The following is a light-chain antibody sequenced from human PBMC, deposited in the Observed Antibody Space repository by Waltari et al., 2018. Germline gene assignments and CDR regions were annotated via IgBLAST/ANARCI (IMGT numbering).Light chain of an antibody. CDR1: ASNIGGNL. Sequence: HSVLTQPPSASGTPGQRVTISCSGSASNIGGNLVNWYQQLPGKAPKLLIYRSDQRPSVVPDRFSGSKTGTSASLAISGLQSDDEADYFCASWDDSLNGHWVFGGGTKVTVL. CDR3: ASWDDSLNGHWV. CDR2: RSD. J-gene: IGLJ3*02. V-gene: IGLV1-44*01.